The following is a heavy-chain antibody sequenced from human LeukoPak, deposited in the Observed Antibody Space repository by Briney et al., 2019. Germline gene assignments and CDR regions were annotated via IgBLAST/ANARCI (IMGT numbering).Heavy chain of an antibody. V-gene: IGHV3-30-3*01. CDR3: ARGGDGGFWSGFDY. D-gene: IGHD3-3*01. CDR2: ISYDGSNK. CDR1: GFTFSSYA. Sequence: PGGSLRLSCAASGFTFSSYAMHWVRQAPGKGLEWVAVISYDGSNKYYADSVKGRFTISRDNSKNTLYLQMNSLRAEDTAVYYCARGGDGGFWSGFDYWGQGTLVTVSS. J-gene: IGHJ4*02.